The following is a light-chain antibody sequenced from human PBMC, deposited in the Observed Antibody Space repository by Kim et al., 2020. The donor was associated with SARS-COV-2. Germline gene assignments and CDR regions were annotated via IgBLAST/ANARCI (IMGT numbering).Light chain of an antibody. Sequence: EVVMTQSPATLSVSPGERATLSCRASQSVSSNFAWFRQKPGQAPRLLIYAASTRATGIPARFSGSGSGTEITLTISSLQSEDFAVYYCQQYNNWPPLTFGGGTKVDIK. CDR2: AAS. CDR3: QQYNNWPPLT. CDR1: QSVSSN. J-gene: IGKJ4*01. V-gene: IGKV3-15*01.